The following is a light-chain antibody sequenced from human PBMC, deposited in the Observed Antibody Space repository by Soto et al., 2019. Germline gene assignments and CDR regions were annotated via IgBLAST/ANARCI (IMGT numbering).Light chain of an antibody. V-gene: IGKV3D-20*02. J-gene: IGKJ5*01. CDR1: QSVSSSY. CDR2: GAT. CDR3: QQRNNWPRST. Sequence: EIVLTQSPGTLSLSPGERATLSCRASQSVSSSYLAWYQQKPGQAPRLLIHGATTRATGIPARFSGSGSGTDFTLTISSLEPEDFAVYYCQQRNNWPRSTFGQGTRLEIK.